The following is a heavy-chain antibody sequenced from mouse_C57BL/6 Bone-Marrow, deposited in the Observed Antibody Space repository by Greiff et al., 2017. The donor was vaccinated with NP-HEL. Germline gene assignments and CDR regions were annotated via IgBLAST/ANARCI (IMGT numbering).Heavy chain of an antibody. CDR3: ARRGCGYVDF. CDR2: ISSGGSYT. J-gene: IGHJ1*03. V-gene: IGHV5-6*01. CDR1: GFTFSSYG. Sequence: EVQGVESGGDLVKPGGSLKLSCAASGFTFSSYGMSWVRQTPDKRLEWVATISSGGSYTYYPDSVKGRFTISRDNAKNTLYLQMSSLKSEDTAMYYCARRGCGYVDFWCTGTTVTVSS.